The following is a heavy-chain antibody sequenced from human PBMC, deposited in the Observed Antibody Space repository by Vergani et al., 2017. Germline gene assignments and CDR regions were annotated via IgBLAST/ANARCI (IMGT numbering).Heavy chain of an antibody. CDR2: IIPIFGTA. CDR3: ARDSSGGDPGY. D-gene: IGHD4-17*01. Sequence: QVQLVQSGAEVKKPGASVKVSCKASGYTFTGYYMHWVRQAPGQGLEWMGGIIPIFGTANYAQKFQGRVTITADKSTSTAYMELSSLRSEDTAVYYCARDSSGGDPGYWGQGTLVTVSS. J-gene: IGHJ4*02. V-gene: IGHV1-69*06. CDR1: GYTFTGYY.